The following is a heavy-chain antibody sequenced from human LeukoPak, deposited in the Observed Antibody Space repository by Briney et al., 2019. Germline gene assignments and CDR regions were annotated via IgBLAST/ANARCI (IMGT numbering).Heavy chain of an antibody. D-gene: IGHD2-2*01. V-gene: IGHV1-46*01. CDR1: GYTFTSYY. J-gene: IGHJ6*03. Sequence: ASVKVSCKASGYTFTSYYMHWVRQAPGQGLEWMGIINPSGGSTSYAQKFQGRVTITTDESTRTAYMELSSLRSEDTAVYYCARDRTRYCSSTSCLYMDVWGKGTTVTVSS. CDR3: ARDRTRYCSSTSCLYMDV. CDR2: INPSGGST.